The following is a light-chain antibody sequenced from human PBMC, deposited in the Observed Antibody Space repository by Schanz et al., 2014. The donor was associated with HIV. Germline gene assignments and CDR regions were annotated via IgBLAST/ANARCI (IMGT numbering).Light chain of an antibody. J-gene: IGLJ1*01. CDR1: NGDFGGYGS. CDR2: GVF. CDR3: SSLSTSGAPL. Sequence: QSVLTQPASVSASPGQSITISCTGTNGDFGGYGSVSWYQQHPDKAPKLVVYGVFDRPSGVSNRFSGSKSGNTASLTIYDLQREDEADYYCSSLSTSGAPLFGTGTKVTVL. V-gene: IGLV2-14*01.